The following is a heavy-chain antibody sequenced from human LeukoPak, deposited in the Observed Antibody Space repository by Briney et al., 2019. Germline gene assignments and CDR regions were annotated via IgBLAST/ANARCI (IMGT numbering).Heavy chain of an antibody. V-gene: IGHV3-30*02. CDR3: AKEFDAGRYYDSSGSIGY. J-gene: IGHJ4*02. Sequence: PGGSLRLPCAASGFTFSSYGMHWVRQAPGKGLEWVAFIRYDGSNKYYADSVKGRFTISRDNSKNTLYLQMNSLRAEDTAVYYCAKEFDAGRYYDSSGSIGYWGQGTLVTVSS. CDR1: GFTFSSYG. CDR2: IRYDGSNK. D-gene: IGHD3-22*01.